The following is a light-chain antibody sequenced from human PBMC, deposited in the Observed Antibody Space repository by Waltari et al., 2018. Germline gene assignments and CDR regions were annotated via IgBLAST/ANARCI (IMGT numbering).Light chain of an antibody. V-gene: IGKV3-20*01. CDR3: QHYLRLPVT. Sequence: ELVLTQSQGTLSLSLGERATVSCRASQSVSRALAWYQQKPGQAPRLLIYGASTRATGIPDRFSGSGSGTDFSLTISRLEPDDFAVYYCQHYLRLPVTFGQGTTVEI. CDR1: QSVSRA. J-gene: IGKJ1*01. CDR2: GAS.